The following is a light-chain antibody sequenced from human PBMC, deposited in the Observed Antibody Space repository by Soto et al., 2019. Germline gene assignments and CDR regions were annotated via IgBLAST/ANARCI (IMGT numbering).Light chain of an antibody. Sequence: EIVMTQSPATLSVSPGERATLSCRASQSVSSNLAWYQQKPGQAPRLLIYGASSRATGIPDRFSGSGSGTDFTLTISRLEPEDFAVYYCQQYGSSPINFGQGTRLEI. J-gene: IGKJ5*01. V-gene: IGKV3-20*01. CDR3: QQYGSSPIN. CDR1: QSVSSN. CDR2: GAS.